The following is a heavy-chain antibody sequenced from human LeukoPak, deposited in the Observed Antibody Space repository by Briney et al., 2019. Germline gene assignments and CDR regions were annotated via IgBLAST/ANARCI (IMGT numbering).Heavy chain of an antibody. CDR3: AKGRALRSAFDY. V-gene: IGHV3-30*18. CDR1: GFTFSSYG. D-gene: IGHD3-16*01. J-gene: IGHJ4*02. Sequence: GGSLRLSCAASGFTFSSYGMHWVRQAPGKGLEWVAVISYDGSNKYYADSVKGRFTISRDNSKNTLYLQMNSLRAEDTAVYYCAKGRALRSAFDYWGQGTLVTVSS. CDR2: ISYDGSNK.